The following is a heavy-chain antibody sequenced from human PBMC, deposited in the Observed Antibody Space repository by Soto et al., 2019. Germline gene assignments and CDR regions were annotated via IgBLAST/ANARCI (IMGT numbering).Heavy chain of an antibody. V-gene: IGHV5-10-1*01. CDR2: IDPSGSYT. CDR1: GYSFTSYW. D-gene: IGHD3-16*01. CDR3: ARHYYVWGSPNYYYYGMDV. J-gene: IGHJ6*02. Sequence: GESLKISCKGSGYSFTSYWISWVRQVPGKGLEWMGRIDPSGSYTNYSPSFQGDVTISADKSISTAYLQWSSLKASDTAMYYCARHYYVWGSPNYYYYGMDVWGQGTTVTVSS.